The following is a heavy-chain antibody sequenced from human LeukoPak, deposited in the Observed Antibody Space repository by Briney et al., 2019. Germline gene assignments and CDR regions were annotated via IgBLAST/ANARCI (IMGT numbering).Heavy chain of an antibody. J-gene: IGHJ6*04. Sequence: SETLSLTCTVSGGSISSYYWSWIRQPAGKGLEWIGRIYTSGSTNYNPSLKSRVTMSVDTSKNQFSLKLSSVTAADTAVYYCARSSAVDFYSHMDVWGKGTTVTISS. CDR2: IYTSGST. V-gene: IGHV4-4*07. CDR1: GGSISSYY. CDR3: ARSSAVDFYSHMDV. D-gene: IGHD2-21*01.